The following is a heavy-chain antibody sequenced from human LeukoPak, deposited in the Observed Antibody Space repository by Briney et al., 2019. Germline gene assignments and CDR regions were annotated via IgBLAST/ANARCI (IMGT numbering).Heavy chain of an antibody. V-gene: IGHV4-38-2*01. CDR1: GYSISSGYY. J-gene: IGHJ5*02. CDR2: IYHSGST. D-gene: IGHD2-2*01. CDR3: ARHDGDCSNTSCLNWFEP. Sequence: PSETLSLTCVVSGYSISSGYYWGWIRRPPGKGLEWIGSIYHSGSTYYNPSLKSRVTISLDTSKNHFSLKLTSVTAADTAVYYCARHDGDCSNTSCLNWFEPWGQGTLVTVSS.